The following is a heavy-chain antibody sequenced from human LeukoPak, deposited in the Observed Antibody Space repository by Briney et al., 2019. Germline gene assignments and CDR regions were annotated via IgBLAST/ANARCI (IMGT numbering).Heavy chain of an antibody. Sequence: PGGSLRLSCAASGFTFSSYAMSWVRQAPGKGLEWVSAISGSGGSTYYADSVKGRFTISRDNSKNTPYLQMNSLRAEDTAVYYCARVPRSYYYYYYMDVWGKGTTVTVSS. J-gene: IGHJ6*03. CDR1: GFTFSSYA. V-gene: IGHV3-23*01. CDR3: ARVPRSYYYYYYMDV. CDR2: ISGSGGST.